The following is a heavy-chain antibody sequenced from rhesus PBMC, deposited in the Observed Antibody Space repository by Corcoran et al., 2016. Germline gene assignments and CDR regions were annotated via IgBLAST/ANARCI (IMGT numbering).Heavy chain of an antibody. Sequence: GSLKLSCAASGFTFSSYGMSWVRQAPGKGLEWVSAINSGGGSTYYADSVKGRFTISRDNSKNTLSLQMNSLRAEDTAVYYCAKRGTARGFDYWGQGVLVTVSS. CDR2: INSGGGST. CDR1: GFTFSSYG. CDR3: AKRGTARGFDY. D-gene: IGHD3-34*01. V-gene: IGHV3S5*01. J-gene: IGHJ4*01.